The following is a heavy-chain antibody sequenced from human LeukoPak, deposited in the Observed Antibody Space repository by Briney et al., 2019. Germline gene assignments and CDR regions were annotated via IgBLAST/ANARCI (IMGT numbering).Heavy chain of an antibody. Sequence: GGSLRLSCAASGFTFRSSDMHWVRQVTGKGLEWVSAVGISGDTYYAGSVKGRFTISRENAKNSLYLQMNSLTAGDTAVYYCVRGGIQVSGIDEIDYWGQGTLVTVSS. CDR3: VRGGIQVSGIDEIDY. J-gene: IGHJ4*02. V-gene: IGHV3-13*01. D-gene: IGHD6-19*01. CDR2: VGISGDT. CDR1: GFTFRSSD.